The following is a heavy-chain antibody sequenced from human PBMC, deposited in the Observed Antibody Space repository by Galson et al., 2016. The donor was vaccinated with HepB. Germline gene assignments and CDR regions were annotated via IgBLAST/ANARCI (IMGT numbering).Heavy chain of an antibody. CDR3: AGALGSSGCQEPANCHFYYHMDV. CDR1: GGSFSNFA. J-gene: IGHJ6*03. V-gene: IGHV1-69*01. Sequence: QSGAEVKKPGESLKISCKASGGSFSNFAISWVRQAPGQGLEWMGGTIPMFGTANYAQKFQGRVTTTADESTSTAYMEVSSLRSEDTAVYYCAGALGSSGCQEPANCHFYYHMDVWGKGTTVTVSS. D-gene: IGHD6-19*01. CDR2: TIPMFGTA.